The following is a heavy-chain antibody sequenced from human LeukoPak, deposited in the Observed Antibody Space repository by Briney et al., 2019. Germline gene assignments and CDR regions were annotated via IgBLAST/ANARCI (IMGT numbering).Heavy chain of an antibody. D-gene: IGHD1-14*01. V-gene: IGHV4-38-2*01. J-gene: IGHJ4*02. CDR3: ARTSVNNGFDY. Sequence: SETLSLTCGVSGYSISSGDYWGWVRQPPEKGLEWIGSFHHRGSTYYNTSLKSRLPIPVNTSKNQFSLKLTSVTAADTAAYYCARTSVNNGFDYWGQGILVTVSS. CDR1: GYSISSGDY. CDR2: FHHRGST.